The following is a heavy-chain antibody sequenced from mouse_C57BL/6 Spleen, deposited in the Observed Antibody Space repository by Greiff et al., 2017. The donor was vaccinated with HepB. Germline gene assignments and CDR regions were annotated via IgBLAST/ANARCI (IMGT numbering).Heavy chain of an antibody. CDR1: GFTFSSYG. D-gene: IGHD2-10*02. CDR3: ARQGGYDPNYYAMDY. V-gene: IGHV5-6*02. J-gene: IGHJ4*01. CDR2: ISSGGSYT. Sequence: DVMLVESGGDLVKPGGSLKLSCAASGFTFSSYGMSWVRQTPDKRLEWVATISSGGSYTYYPDSVKGRFTISRDNAKNTLYLQMSSLKSEDTAMYYCARQGGYDPNYYAMDYWGQGTSVTVSS.